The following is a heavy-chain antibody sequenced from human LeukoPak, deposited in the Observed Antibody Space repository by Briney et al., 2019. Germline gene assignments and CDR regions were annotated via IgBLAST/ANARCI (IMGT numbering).Heavy chain of an antibody. J-gene: IGHJ4*02. Sequence: GESLKISCKGSGYSFSMFWIGWVRQMPGKGLERMGIIYPGDSDTRYSPSFQGQVTISADKSISTAYLQWGSLKASDTAIYFCARWPNTGTYFDFWGQGTLVTVSS. CDR3: ARWPNTGTYFDF. V-gene: IGHV5-51*01. CDR2: IYPGDSDT. CDR1: GYSFSMFW. D-gene: IGHD1-14*01.